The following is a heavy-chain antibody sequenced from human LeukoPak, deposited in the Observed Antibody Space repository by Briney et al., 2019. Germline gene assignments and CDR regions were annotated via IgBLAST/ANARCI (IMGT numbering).Heavy chain of an antibody. D-gene: IGHD5-24*01. J-gene: IGHJ3*02. CDR3: AKNRMATTRDAFDI. CDR2: IRYDGSNK. Sequence: PGESLRLSCAASGFTFSSYGMHWVRQAPGKGLEWVAFIRYDGSNKYYADSVKGRFTISRDNSKNTLYLQMNSLRAEDTAVYYCAKNRMATTRDAFDIWGQGTMVTVSS. CDR1: GFTFSSYG. V-gene: IGHV3-30*02.